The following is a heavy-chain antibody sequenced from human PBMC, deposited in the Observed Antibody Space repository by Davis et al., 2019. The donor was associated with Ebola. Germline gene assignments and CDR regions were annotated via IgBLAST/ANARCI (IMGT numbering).Heavy chain of an antibody. Sequence: GESLKISCAASGFTFSSYAMHWVRQAPGKGLEWVAVISYDGSNKYYADSVKGRFTISRDNSKNTLYLQMNSLRAEDTAVYYCARGPSTGNSFSYWGQGTLATFSS. CDR2: ISYDGSNK. CDR3: ARGPSTGNSFSY. J-gene: IGHJ4*02. V-gene: IGHV3-30*04. D-gene: IGHD6-13*01. CDR1: GFTFSSYA.